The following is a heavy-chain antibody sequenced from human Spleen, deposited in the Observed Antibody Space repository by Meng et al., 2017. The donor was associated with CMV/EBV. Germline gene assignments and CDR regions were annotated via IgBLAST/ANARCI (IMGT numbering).Heavy chain of an antibody. J-gene: IGHJ4*02. D-gene: IGHD3-22*01. CDR2: IIPLLDIT. CDR1: GGTFNTYA. CDR3: ARDLTSYDRFDS. V-gene: IGHV1-69*10. Sequence: CKASGGTFNTYAITWVRQAPGHGLEWMGGIIPLLDITNYAQKFQGRVTITADKSTRTAYMELSSLRSEDTAVYYCARDLTSYDRFDSWGQGTLVTVSS.